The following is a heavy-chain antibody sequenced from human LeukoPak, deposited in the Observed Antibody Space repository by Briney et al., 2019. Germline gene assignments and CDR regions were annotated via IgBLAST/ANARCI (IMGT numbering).Heavy chain of an antibody. CDR1: GFTFSSYA. CDR2: ITGSGGNT. CDR3: AKSVLGQVVVDFDY. D-gene: IGHD3-22*01. J-gene: IGHJ4*02. V-gene: IGHV3-23*01. Sequence: GGSLRLSCAPSGFTFSSYAMSWVRQAPGKGLEWVSAITGSGGNTYYADSVKGRFTISRDNSKNTLYLQMSSLRVEDTALYYCAKSVLGQVVVDFDYWGQGNLVTVSS.